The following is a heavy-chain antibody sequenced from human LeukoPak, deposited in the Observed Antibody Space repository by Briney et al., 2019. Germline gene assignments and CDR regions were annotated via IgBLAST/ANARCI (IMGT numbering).Heavy chain of an antibody. J-gene: IGHJ4*02. CDR3: AKRSSTSSGYFDL. D-gene: IGHD3-22*01. V-gene: IGHV3-23*01. Sequence: GGSLRLSCAASGFTFNNYAMTWVRQAPGKGLEWVSAITGTGAHTNYADSVKGRFTISRDNSKNTMYLQMNSLRAEDTAIYYCAKRSSTSSGYFDLWGWGTLVTVSS. CDR1: GFTFNNYA. CDR2: ITGTGAHT.